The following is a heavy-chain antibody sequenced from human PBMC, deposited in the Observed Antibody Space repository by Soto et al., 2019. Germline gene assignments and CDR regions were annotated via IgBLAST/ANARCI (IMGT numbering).Heavy chain of an antibody. CDR2: ISDDGRKE. CDR3: ATDLYRGSHHEGAES. Sequence: QVQLVESGGGVVQPGRSLRLSCAASGFPFSSYGMHWVRQVPGKGLEWAAVISDDGRKEWAADSVKGRVTISREISKNTLSLQLHSLRAEDTAVYYFATDLYRGSHHEGAESWGQGTLVTVSS. D-gene: IGHD3-16*01. CDR1: GFPFSSYG. V-gene: IGHV3-30*03. J-gene: IGHJ5*02.